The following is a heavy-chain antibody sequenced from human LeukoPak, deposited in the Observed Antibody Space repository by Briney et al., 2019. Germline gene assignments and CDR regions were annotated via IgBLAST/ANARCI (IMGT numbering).Heavy chain of an antibody. CDR3: ASNPPNTGDFYY. Sequence: ASVKVSCKTSGYTFTNLDINWLRQAPGQGLEWMGWMSPNSGDTGYAQKFQGRVSMTRDTSISTAYMELSSLKSEDTAVYYCASNPPNTGDFYYWGLGSLVTVSS. CDR2: MSPNSGDT. J-gene: IGHJ4*02. D-gene: IGHD1-1*01. CDR1: GYTFTNLD. V-gene: IGHV1-8*01.